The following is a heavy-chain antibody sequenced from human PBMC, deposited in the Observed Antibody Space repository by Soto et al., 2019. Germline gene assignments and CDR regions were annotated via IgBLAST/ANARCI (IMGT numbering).Heavy chain of an antibody. J-gene: IGHJ6*02. CDR3: AKKALGLRGAPYGIDV. D-gene: IGHD1-26*01. CDR1: GFIFANYV. Sequence: PGGSLRLSCAASGFIFANYVMIWVRQAPGKGLEWVSSIGDGGYDTYYADSVKGRFTISRDNSKITLYLQMDSLRAEDTAVYYCAKKALGLRGAPYGIDVWGQGTTVTVSS. V-gene: IGHV3-23*01. CDR2: IGDGGYDT.